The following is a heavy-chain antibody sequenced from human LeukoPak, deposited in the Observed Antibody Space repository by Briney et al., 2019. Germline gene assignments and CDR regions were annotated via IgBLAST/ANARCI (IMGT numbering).Heavy chain of an antibody. J-gene: IGHJ5*02. CDR3: VRSKSGAYGWFDP. V-gene: IGHV4-59*01. Sequence: PSETLSLTCTVSGGSITSYYWSWIRQPPGKGPEWIGYIYYSGTTNYNPSLKSRVTISVDTSKNQFSLKVNSVTAADTAVYYCVRSKSGAYGWFDPWGQGTLVTVSS. CDR2: IYYSGTT. D-gene: IGHD2-15*01. CDR1: GGSITSYY.